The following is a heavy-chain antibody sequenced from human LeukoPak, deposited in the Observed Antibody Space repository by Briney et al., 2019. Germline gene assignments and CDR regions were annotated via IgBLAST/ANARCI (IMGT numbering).Heavy chain of an antibody. CDR3: ASQRYTYGLDAFDM. CDR2: IYSDDTT. D-gene: IGHD5-18*01. J-gene: IGHJ3*02. V-gene: IGHV3-53*01. CDR1: EFIVSSHS. Sequence: PGGSLRLSCVASEFIVSSHSMSWVRQAPGKGLEWVSIIYSDDTTHYGESVMGRFTISRDNSKNMLFLQMNSLRAEDTAVYYCASQRYTYGLDAFDMWGQGTMVTVSS.